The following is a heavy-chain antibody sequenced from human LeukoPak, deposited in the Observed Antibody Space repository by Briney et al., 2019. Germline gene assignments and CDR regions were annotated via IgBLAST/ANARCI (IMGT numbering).Heavy chain of an antibody. Sequence: GGSLRLSCAASGFTFSSYSMNWVRQAPGKGLEWVSYISSSSSTIYHADSVKGRFTISRDNAKNSLYLQMNSLRAEDTAVYYCARDGYGMDVWGQGTTVTVSS. J-gene: IGHJ6*02. CDR1: GFTFSSYS. CDR3: ARDGYGMDV. CDR2: ISSSSSTI. V-gene: IGHV3-48*01.